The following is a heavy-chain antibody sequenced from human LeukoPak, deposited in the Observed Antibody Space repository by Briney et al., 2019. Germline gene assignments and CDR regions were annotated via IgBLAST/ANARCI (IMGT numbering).Heavy chain of an antibody. D-gene: IGHD5-24*01. CDR1: GYTFTGYY. CDR2: INPNSGCT. CDR3: ARVRDGYNDAFDI. Sequence: ASVKVSCKASGYTFTGYYMHWVRQAPGQGLEWMGWINPNSGCTNYAQKFQGRVTMNRDTSIRTVYMELSRLRADDTAVYYCARVRDGYNDAFDIWGQGTMVNVSS. J-gene: IGHJ3*02. V-gene: IGHV1-2*02.